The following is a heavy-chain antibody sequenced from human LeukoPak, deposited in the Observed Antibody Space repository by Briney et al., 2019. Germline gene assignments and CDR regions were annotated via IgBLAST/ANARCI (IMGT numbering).Heavy chain of an antibody. CDR3: AKGGSGWSYYFDF. V-gene: IGHV3-30*18. D-gene: IGHD6-19*01. CDR1: GFTFSSYG. J-gene: IGHJ4*02. Sequence: PGGSLRLSCAASGFTFSSYGMHWVRQAPGKGLEWVTVISYDGSNEYFADSVKGRFTISRDNSKNSLYLQMNSLSTEDTALYYCAKGGSGWSYYFDFWGQGTLVTVSS. CDR2: ISYDGSNE.